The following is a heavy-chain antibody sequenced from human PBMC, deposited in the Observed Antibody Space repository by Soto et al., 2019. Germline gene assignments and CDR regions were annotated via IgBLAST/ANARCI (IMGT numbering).Heavy chain of an antibody. CDR1: GFTFSSYV. CDR2: ISYDGSNK. V-gene: IGHV3-30-3*01. CDR3: ARDRGSPFAFDI. Sequence: QVQLVESGGGVVQPGRSLRLSCAASGFTFSSYVMYWVRQAPGKGLEWVAGISYDGSNKYYADSVKGRFTISRDNSKNTLYLQMNSLRPEDTAVYYCARDRGSPFAFDIWGQGTMVTVSS. J-gene: IGHJ3*02.